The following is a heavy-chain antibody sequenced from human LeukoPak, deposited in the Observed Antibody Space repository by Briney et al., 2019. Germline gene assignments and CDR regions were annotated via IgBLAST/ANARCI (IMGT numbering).Heavy chain of an antibody. CDR2: IYYSGST. CDR1: GGSISSYY. CDR3: ARAVSSSWNAFDI. J-gene: IGHJ3*02. Sequence: SETLSLTCTVSGGSISSYYWSWIRQPPGKGLEWIGYIYYSGSTNYNPSLKSRVTISVDTSKNQFSLKLSSVTAADTAVYYCARAVSSSWNAFDIWGKGTMVTVSS. D-gene: IGHD6-13*01. V-gene: IGHV4-59*01.